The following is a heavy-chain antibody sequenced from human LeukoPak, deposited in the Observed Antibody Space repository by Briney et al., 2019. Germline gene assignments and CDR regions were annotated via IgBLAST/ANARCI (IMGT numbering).Heavy chain of an antibody. J-gene: IGHJ6*04. Sequence: ASVKVSCKASGYTFTSYGISWVRQAPGQGLEWMGWISAYNGNTNYAQKLQGRVTMTTDTSTSTAYMELRSLRSDDTGVYYCARDYYGSGSYSRYYYYGMDVWGKGTTVTVSS. D-gene: IGHD3-10*01. CDR2: ISAYNGNT. CDR3: ARDYYGSGSYSRYYYYGMDV. CDR1: GYTFTSYG. V-gene: IGHV1-18*04.